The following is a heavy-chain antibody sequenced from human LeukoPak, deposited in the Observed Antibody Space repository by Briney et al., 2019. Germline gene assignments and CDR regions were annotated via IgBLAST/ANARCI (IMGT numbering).Heavy chain of an antibody. Sequence: GGSLRLSCTASGFTFSNYAMSWVRQAPGKGLEWVSVVSSGGSTYYADSVKGRFTLSRDNSKNTLYLQMNTLRADDTAVYYCAISSGGPYYFDFWGQGTLVTVSS. CDR2: VSSGGST. J-gene: IGHJ4*02. CDR1: GFTFSNYA. D-gene: IGHD2-15*01. CDR3: AISSGGPYYFDF. V-gene: IGHV3-23*03.